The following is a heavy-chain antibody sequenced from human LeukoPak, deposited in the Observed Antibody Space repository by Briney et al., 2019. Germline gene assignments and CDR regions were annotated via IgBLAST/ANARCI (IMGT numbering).Heavy chain of an antibody. CDR2: IYSGGST. Sequence: GGSLRLSCAASGFTVSSNYMSWVRQAPGKGLEWVSVIYSGGSTYYADSVKGRFTISRDNSENTLYLQMNSLRAEDTAVYYCARDNWNYVALFDYWGQGTLVTVSS. CDR1: GFTVSSNY. CDR3: ARDNWNYVALFDY. J-gene: IGHJ4*02. D-gene: IGHD1-7*01. V-gene: IGHV3-66*02.